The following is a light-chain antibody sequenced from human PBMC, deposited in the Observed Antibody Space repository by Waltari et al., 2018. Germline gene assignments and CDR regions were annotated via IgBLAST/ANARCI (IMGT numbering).Light chain of an antibody. CDR3: QSYDTTLGVV. V-gene: IGLV1-40*01. Sequence: QSVLTQPPSVSGAPGQRVSISCTGTTSNIGTYDVPWYQQGPGKAPKLIIYGTNTRPLGVPDRFFGSQSGTSASLAIIGLQAEDEADYYCQSYDTTLGVVFGGGTKLTVL. CDR1: TSNIGTYD. J-gene: IGLJ2*01. CDR2: GTN.